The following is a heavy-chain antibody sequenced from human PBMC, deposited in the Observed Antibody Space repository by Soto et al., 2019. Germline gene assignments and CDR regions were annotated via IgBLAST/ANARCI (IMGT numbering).Heavy chain of an antibody. J-gene: IGHJ3*02. D-gene: IGHD3-22*01. CDR3: ARGRYYYDSSGYPDAFDI. V-gene: IGHV5-51*01. CDR1: GYSFTSYW. CDR2: IYPGDSDT. Sequence: GESLKISCKGSGYSFTSYWIGWVRQMPGKGLEWMGIIYPGDSDTRYSPSFQGQITILPGKSISTAYLQWSSLKVSDTAMYYCARGRYYYDSSGYPDAFDIGGQGTRVTVSS.